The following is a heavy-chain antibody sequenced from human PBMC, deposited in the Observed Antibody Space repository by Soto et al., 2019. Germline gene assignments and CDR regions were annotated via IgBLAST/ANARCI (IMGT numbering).Heavy chain of an antibody. Sequence: SEALSLTCTVSGGSVSGYYWSWIRQPPGKGLEWVGYVSDSGNTNYNPSLTSRVTISVDTSKNQFSLKLSSVTTADTAVYYCARVSGYYRKNPIQKKYSHNYMDVWGKGTTVTVSS. D-gene: IGHD3-22*01. CDR2: VSDSGNT. V-gene: IGHV4-59*02. CDR3: ARVSGYYRKNPIQKKYSHNYMDV. J-gene: IGHJ6*03. CDR1: GGSVSGYY.